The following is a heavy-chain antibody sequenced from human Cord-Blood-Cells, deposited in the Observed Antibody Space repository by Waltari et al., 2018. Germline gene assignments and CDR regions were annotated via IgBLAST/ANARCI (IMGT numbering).Heavy chain of an antibody. CDR1: GGSFGGYS. Sequence: QVQLQQWGAGLLKPSETLSLTCAVYGGSFGGYSWSWFRQPPGKGLEWIGEINHSGSTNYNPSLKSRVTISVDTSKNQFSLKLSSVTAADTAVYYCAREAAAILDAFDIWGQGTMVTVSS. J-gene: IGHJ3*02. CDR2: INHSGST. D-gene: IGHD2-2*02. CDR3: AREAAAILDAFDI. V-gene: IGHV4-34*01.